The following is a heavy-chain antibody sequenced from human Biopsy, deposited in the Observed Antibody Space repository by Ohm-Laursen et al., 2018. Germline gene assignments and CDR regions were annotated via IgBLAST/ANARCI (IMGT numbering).Heavy chain of an antibody. CDR1: GGSISSYY. J-gene: IGHJ2*01. CDR3: ARHAPSYSGSYWRYFDL. Sequence: TLSLTCTVSGGSISSYYWSWIRQPPGKGLEWIGYIYYTGSTYYNPSLKSRVTISVDTSMNHLSLRLTSVTAADTAVYYCARHAPSYSGSYWRYFDLWGRGTLVTVSS. D-gene: IGHD1-26*01. V-gene: IGHV4-59*08. CDR2: IYYTGST.